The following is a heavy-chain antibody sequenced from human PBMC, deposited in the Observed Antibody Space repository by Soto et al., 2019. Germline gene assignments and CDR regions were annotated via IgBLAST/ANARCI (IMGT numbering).Heavy chain of an antibody. CDR3: ARERGEYDSGWYIDR. CDR1: VFIFSSHS. V-gene: IGHV3-21*06. D-gene: IGHD6-19*01. CDR2: ISSRSSLI. J-gene: IGHJ5*02. Sequence: LRLSCAASVFIFSSHSFNWVSQAPGQGLEWIAYISSRSSLILYADSVRGRFVISRDNALNSLYLQMNSPRDEDTAIYYCARERGEYDSGWYIDRWGQGTPVTVSS.